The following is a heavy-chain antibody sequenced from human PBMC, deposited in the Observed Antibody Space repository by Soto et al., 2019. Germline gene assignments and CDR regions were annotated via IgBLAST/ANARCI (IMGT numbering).Heavy chain of an antibody. CDR3: AKDWGSRGWFNWFDP. Sequence: QVQLVESGGGVVQPGRSLRLSCVASGFTLSNTGMHWVRQAPGKGLEWVAMISHDGSNTYYGDSVKGRFTISRDNSWNTLYLQMDRLRPEDTSVYYCAKDWGSRGWFNWFDPWGQGTLVTVSS. CDR2: ISHDGSNT. CDR1: GFTLSNTG. J-gene: IGHJ5*02. D-gene: IGHD6-19*01. V-gene: IGHV3-30*18.